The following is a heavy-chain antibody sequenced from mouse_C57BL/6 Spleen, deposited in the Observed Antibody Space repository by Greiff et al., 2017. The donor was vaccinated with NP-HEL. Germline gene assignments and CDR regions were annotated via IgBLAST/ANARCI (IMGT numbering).Heavy chain of an antibody. CDR3: AGSLNWYFEV. CDR1: GFTFSDYY. Sequence: EVQLVESEGGLVQPGSSMKLSCTASGFTFSDYYMAWVRQVPEKGLEWVANINYDGSSTYYLDSLKGRFIITRDNAKNILDQQMSSLKSEDTATYCCAGSLNWYFEVWGTGTTVTVSS. D-gene: IGHD1-1*01. J-gene: IGHJ1*03. V-gene: IGHV5-16*01. CDR2: INYDGSST.